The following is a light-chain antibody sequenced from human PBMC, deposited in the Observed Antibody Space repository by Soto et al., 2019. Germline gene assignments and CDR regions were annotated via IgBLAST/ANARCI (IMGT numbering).Light chain of an antibody. CDR3: QQRSNLPWT. CDR1: QSVSNNY. J-gene: IGKJ1*01. Sequence: EIVLTQSPGTLSLSPRERATLSCRASQSVSNNYLAWYQQKPGQAPRLLIYGASNRATGIPDRFSGSGSGTDFTLTVSSLEPEDFAVYFCQQRSNLPWTFGQGTKVDTK. CDR2: GAS. V-gene: IGKV3D-20*02.